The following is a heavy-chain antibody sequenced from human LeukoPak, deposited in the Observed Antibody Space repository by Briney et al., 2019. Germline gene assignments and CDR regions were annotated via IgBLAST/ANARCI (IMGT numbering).Heavy chain of an antibody. V-gene: IGHV3-48*03. J-gene: IGHJ5*02. CDR3: ARGGGSYPRGFDP. CDR2: ISSSGSTI. CDR1: GFTFSSYE. D-gene: IGHD1-26*01. Sequence: GGSLRLSCAASGFTFSSYEMNWVRQAPGKGLEWVSYISSSGSTIYYADSVKGRFTISRDNAKNSLYLQMNSLRAEDTAVYYCARGGGSYPRGFDPWGQGTLVTVSS.